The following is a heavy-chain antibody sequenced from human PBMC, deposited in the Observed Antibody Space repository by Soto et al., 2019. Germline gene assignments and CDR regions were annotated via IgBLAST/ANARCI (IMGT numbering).Heavy chain of an antibody. J-gene: IGHJ3*02. CDR3: AKDATAVNGVWDPFDM. Sequence: EVQLLESAGGVVQPGGSLRLACAASGFTFSAYAMSWVRQAPGKGLQWVSGVGGSDTDKHYADSVRGRFTVSRDYFKNTLYLQLNSLRADDTAVYYCAKDATAVNGVWDPFDMWGQGTEVSVSS. V-gene: IGHV3-23*01. CDR2: VGGSDTDK. CDR1: GFTFSAYA. D-gene: IGHD2-8*01.